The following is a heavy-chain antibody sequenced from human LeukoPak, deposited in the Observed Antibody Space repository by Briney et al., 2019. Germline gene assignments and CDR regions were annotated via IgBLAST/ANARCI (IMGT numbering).Heavy chain of an antibody. J-gene: IGHJ3*02. CDR2: IIPIFGTA. CDR3: ATDVRDILAGHDGAGYAFDI. Sequence: GSSVKVSCTASGGTFSSYAISWVRQAPGQGLEWMGGIIPIFGTANYAQKFQGRVTITADESTSTAYMELSSLRSEDTAVYYYATDVRDILAGHDGAGYAFDIWGQGTMVTVSS. D-gene: IGHD3-9*01. V-gene: IGHV1-69*01. CDR1: GGTFSSYA.